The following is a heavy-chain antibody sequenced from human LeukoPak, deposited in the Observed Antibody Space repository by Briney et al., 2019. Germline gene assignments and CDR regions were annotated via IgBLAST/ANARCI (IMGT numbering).Heavy chain of an antibody. CDR1: GGTFSSYA. V-gene: IGHV1-69*13. Sequence: ASVKVSCKASGGTFSSYAISWVRQAPGQGLEWMGGIIPIFGTANYAQKFQGRVTITADESTSTAYMELSSLRSEDTAVYYCARGQLVSSYYYYYGMDVWGQGTTVTVSS. J-gene: IGHJ6*02. D-gene: IGHD6-6*01. CDR3: ARGQLVSSYYYYYGMDV. CDR2: IIPIFGTA.